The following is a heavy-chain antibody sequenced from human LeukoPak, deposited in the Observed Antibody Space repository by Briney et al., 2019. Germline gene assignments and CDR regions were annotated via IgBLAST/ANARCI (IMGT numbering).Heavy chain of an antibody. CDR1: GFTFSSYW. CDR2: ILTEGSGT. Sequence: PGGSLRLSCAASGFTFSSYWMHWVRQAPGKGLVWVSRILTEGSGTTYADSVKGRFTISRDSAKNTLYLQMNSLRVEDTAVYYCARGSTMDYWGQGTLVTVSS. V-gene: IGHV3-74*01. D-gene: IGHD5-24*01. CDR3: ARGSTMDY. J-gene: IGHJ4*02.